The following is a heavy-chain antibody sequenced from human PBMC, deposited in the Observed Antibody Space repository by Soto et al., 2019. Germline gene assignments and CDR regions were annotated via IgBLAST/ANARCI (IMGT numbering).Heavy chain of an antibody. J-gene: IGHJ3*02. CDR2: ISAYNGNA. D-gene: IGHD6-13*01. CDR1: GYTFTSYG. V-gene: IGHV1-18*01. CDR3: ARESSSWNGDHDAFDI. Sequence: GASVKVSCKASGYTFTSYGISWVRQAPGQGLEWMGRISAYNGNANYAQKFQGRVTMTTDTSTSTAYMELSSLRSEDTAVYYCARESSSWNGDHDAFDIWGQGTMVTVAS.